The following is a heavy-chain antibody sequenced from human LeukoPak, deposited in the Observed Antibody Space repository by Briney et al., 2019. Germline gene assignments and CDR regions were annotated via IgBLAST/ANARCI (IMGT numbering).Heavy chain of an antibody. CDR3: ARGPPAGPATY. D-gene: IGHD3-10*01. Sequence: SETLSLTCTVSGGSISSYYWSWIRQPPGKGLEWIGYIYYSGSTNYNPSLKSRVTISVDTSKNQFSLKLSSVTAADTAVYYCARGPPAGPATYWGQGTLVTVSS. V-gene: IGHV4-59*12. J-gene: IGHJ4*02. CDR1: GGSISSYY. CDR2: IYYSGST.